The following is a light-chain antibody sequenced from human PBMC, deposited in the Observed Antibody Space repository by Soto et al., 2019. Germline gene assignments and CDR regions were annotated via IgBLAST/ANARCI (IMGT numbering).Light chain of an antibody. J-gene: IGKJ1*01. CDR1: QSIGSY. V-gene: IGKV1-5*03. Sequence: DIQMTQSPSSLSASVGDRITITCRASQSIGSYLNWYQRKPGKAPNLLIYKASNLESGVPSRFSGSGSGTEFTLTISSLQPDDFATYYCQQYKNYWTFGQGTKWIS. CDR3: QQYKNYWT. CDR2: KAS.